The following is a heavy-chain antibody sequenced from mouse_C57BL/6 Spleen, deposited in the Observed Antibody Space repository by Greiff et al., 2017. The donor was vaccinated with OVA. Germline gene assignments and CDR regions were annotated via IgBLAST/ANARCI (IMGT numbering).Heavy chain of an antibody. CDR2: INPNNGGT. CDR1: GYTFTDYN. Sequence: EVQLQQSGPELVKPGASVKMSCKASGYTFTDYNMHWVKQSHGKSLEWIGYINPNNGGTSYNQKFKGKATLTVNKSSSTAYMELRSLTSEDSAVYYCAMGYYGSFYFDYWGQGTTLTVSS. J-gene: IGHJ2*01. CDR3: AMGYYGSFYFDY. D-gene: IGHD1-1*01. V-gene: IGHV1-22*01.